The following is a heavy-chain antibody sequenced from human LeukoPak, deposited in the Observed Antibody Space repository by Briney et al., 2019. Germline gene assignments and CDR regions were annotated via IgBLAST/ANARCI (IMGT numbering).Heavy chain of an antibody. J-gene: IGHJ5*02. V-gene: IGHV4-59*01. CDR3: ARDGVRAAAGWNWFDP. D-gene: IGHD6-13*01. Sequence: PSETLSLTCTVSGGSISSYYWSWIRQPPGKGLEWIGYIYYSGSTNYNPSLKSRVTISVDTSKNQFSLKLSSVTAADTAVYYCARDGVRAAAGWNWFDPWGQGTLVTVSS. CDR2: IYYSGST. CDR1: GGSISSYY.